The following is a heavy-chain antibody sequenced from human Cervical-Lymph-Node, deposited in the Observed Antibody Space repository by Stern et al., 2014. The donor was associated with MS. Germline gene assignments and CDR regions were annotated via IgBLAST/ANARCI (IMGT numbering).Heavy chain of an antibody. V-gene: IGHV3-33*01. CDR2: IWYDGSNK. J-gene: IGHJ4*02. Sequence: VQLVESGGGVVQPGRSLRLSCAASGFTFSSYGMLWVRLAPGKGLEWVAVIWYDGSNKYYADSVKGRFTISRDNSKNTLYLQMNSLRAEDTAVYYCARSYSSSSADYWGQGTLVTVSS. D-gene: IGHD6-6*01. CDR1: GFTFSSYG. CDR3: ARSYSSSSADY.